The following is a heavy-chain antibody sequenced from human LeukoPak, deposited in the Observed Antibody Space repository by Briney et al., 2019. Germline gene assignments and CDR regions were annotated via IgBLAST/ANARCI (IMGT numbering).Heavy chain of an antibody. CDR1: GSTFSSYA. D-gene: IGHD6-13*01. V-gene: IGHV3-30-3*01. Sequence: GGSLRLSCAASGSTFSSYAMHWVRQAPGKGLEWVAVISYDGSNKYYADSVKGRFTISRDNSKNTLYLQMNSLRAEDTAVYYCARRSEYSSSWHFDYWGQGTLVTVSS. CDR3: ARRSEYSSSWHFDY. J-gene: IGHJ4*02. CDR2: ISYDGSNK.